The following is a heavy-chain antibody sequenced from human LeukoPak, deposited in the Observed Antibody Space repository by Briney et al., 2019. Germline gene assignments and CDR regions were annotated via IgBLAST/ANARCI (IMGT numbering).Heavy chain of an antibody. CDR3: ARHQLRGLLDDN. J-gene: IGHJ4*02. D-gene: IGHD3-10*01. CDR2: IYFSGTT. V-gene: IGHV4-59*08. CDR1: GGSISSYY. Sequence: SKTLSLTCTVSGGSISSYYWSWIRQPPGKGLEWIGCIYFSGTTNYNPSLGSRVTISVGTSKKQFSLKLRSVTAADTAVYYCARHQLRGLLDDNRGQGTLVTVSS.